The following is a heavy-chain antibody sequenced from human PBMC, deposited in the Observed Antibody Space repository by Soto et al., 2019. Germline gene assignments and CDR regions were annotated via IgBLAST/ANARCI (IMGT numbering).Heavy chain of an antibody. V-gene: IGHV1-69*02. D-gene: IGHD1-1*01. CDR3: ASEKHAGTRLDYGFDI. Sequence: SVKVSCKASGGTFSSYTISWVRQAPGQGLEWMGRIIPILGIANYAQKFQGRVTITADKSTSTAYMELSSLRSEDTAVYYCASEKHAGTRLDYGFDIWGQGTTVTVSS. J-gene: IGHJ6*02. CDR1: GGTFSSYT. CDR2: IIPILGIA.